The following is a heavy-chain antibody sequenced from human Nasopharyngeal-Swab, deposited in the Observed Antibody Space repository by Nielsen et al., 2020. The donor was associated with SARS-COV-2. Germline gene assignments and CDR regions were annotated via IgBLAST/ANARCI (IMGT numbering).Heavy chain of an antibody. CDR3: ARVGPSGYYYGMDV. V-gene: IGHV1-2*06. D-gene: IGHD6-25*01. J-gene: IGHJ6*02. Sequence: WVRQAPGQGLEWMGRINPNSGGTNYAQKFQGRVTMTRDTSISTAYMELSRLRSDDTAVCYCARVGPSGYYYGMDVWGQGTTVTVSS. CDR2: INPNSGGT.